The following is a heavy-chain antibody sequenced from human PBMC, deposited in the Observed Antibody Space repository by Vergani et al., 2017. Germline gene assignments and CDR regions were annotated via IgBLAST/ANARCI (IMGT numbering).Heavy chain of an antibody. V-gene: IGHV3-33*01. CDR3: ARETRDTPSSLDY. J-gene: IGHJ4*02. CDR2: TWYEGNNN. D-gene: IGHD5-24*01. CDR1: SFKLGDYG. Sequence: QVQLVESGGGVVQPGRSLRLSCTPSSFKLGDYGMHWVRQAPGRGLEWVSMTWYEGNNNYYADSVKGRFTISKDISKNTLYLQMNSLRGDDTAVYYRARETRDTPSSLDYWGQGTLVTVSS.